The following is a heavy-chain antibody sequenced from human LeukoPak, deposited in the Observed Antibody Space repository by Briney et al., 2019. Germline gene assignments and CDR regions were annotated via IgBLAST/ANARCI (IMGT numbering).Heavy chain of an antibody. CDR1: GFSFSDST. V-gene: IGHV3-21*01. CDR2: ISSSRDYI. CDR3: AREAKGYCNTTNCRRGMDYYYYMDV. Sequence: GGSLRLSCAASGFSFSDSTMNWVRQAPGKGLEWVASISSSRDYIYYGDSLKGRFSISRDNAKNSLSLQMNGLRAEDTAVYYCAREAKGYCNTTNCRRGMDYYYYMDVWGKGTTVTVSS. J-gene: IGHJ6*03. D-gene: IGHD2-2*01.